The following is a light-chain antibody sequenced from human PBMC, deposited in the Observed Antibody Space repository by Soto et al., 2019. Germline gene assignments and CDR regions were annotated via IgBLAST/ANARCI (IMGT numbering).Light chain of an antibody. CDR2: SND. J-gene: IGLJ2*01. Sequence: QSVLTQPPSASGTPGQRVTFSCSGSTSNIGSNAVNWYQQLPGTAPKLVIYSNDRRPSGVPDRFSGSKSGTSASLAISGLQSEDEADYYCTVWDDSLNGRLFVGGTKLTVL. V-gene: IGLV1-44*01. CDR3: TVWDDSLNGRL. CDR1: TSNIGSNA.